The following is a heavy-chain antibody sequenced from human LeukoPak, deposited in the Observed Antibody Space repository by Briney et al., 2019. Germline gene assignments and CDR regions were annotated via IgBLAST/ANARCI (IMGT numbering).Heavy chain of an antibody. CDR3: ARDSDYYDSTAYSFRGGRHYDF. CDR2: VWQDGSYK. CDR1: GLTFSNYN. Sequence: GGSLRLSFVASGLTFSNYNMPWVRQAPGKGLGRVAVVWQDGSYKYYVAYVKGRFNISRDNSKVTLYWQTNSLRADDTAVYSCARDSDYYDSTAYSFRGGRHYDFWGQGTLVTVSS. D-gene: IGHD3-22*01. V-gene: IGHV3-33*01. J-gene: IGHJ4*02.